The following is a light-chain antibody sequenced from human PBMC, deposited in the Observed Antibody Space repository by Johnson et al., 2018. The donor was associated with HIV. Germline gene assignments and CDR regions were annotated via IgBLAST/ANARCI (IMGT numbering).Light chain of an antibody. CDR1: SSNIGRNY. J-gene: IGLJ1*01. CDR3: GTWDSRLSAYV. CDR2: DNN. Sequence: QSVLTQSPSVSAAPGQKVTISCSGSSSNIGRNYVSWYQQLPGTAPKLLIFDNNKRPSGIPDRFSASKSGTSATLALTALPTGDEADYYCGTWDSRLSAYVFGTGTKVTVL. V-gene: IGLV1-51*01.